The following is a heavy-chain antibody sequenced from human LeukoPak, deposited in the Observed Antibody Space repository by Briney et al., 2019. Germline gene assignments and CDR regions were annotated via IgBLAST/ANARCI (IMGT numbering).Heavy chain of an antibody. V-gene: IGHV3-23*01. CDR3: AKDHSSTWFGSFNY. Sequence: GGSLRLSCAASGFTFSDYYMSWIRQAPGKGLEWVSLISDGDGSTHYADSVKGRFTISRDNSKNMLYLQMNSLRADDTAVYYCAKDHSSTWFGSFNYWGQGTLVTVSS. CDR1: GFTFSDYY. CDR2: ISDGDGST. J-gene: IGHJ4*02. D-gene: IGHD6-13*01.